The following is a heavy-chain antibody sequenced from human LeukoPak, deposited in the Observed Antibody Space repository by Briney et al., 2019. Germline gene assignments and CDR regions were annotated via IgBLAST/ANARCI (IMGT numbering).Heavy chain of an antibody. CDR2: ISGSGGST. Sequence: GSLRLSCAASGFTFSSYAMSWVRQAPGKGLEWVSAISGSGGSTYYADSVKGRFTISRDNSKNTLYLQMNSLRAEDTAVYYCAKTGGTDDFWSGYYYFDYWGQGTLVTVSS. CDR3: AKTGGTDDFWSGYYYFDY. V-gene: IGHV3-23*01. D-gene: IGHD3-3*01. J-gene: IGHJ4*02. CDR1: GFTFSSYA.